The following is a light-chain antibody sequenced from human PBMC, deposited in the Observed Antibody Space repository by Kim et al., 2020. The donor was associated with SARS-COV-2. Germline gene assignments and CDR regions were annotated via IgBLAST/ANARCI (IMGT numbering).Light chain of an antibody. CDR3: ESYDSSNHYV. CDR2: EAN. Sequence: KTLTVACSPGSGGIASEYVQWYQQRPSSARTTVIYEANQRPSEVPDPFSGSTDSYSNPASLTTSALKTEDEADYYCESYDSSNHYVFGTGTKVTVL. CDR1: SGGIASEY. J-gene: IGLJ1*01. V-gene: IGLV6-57*03.